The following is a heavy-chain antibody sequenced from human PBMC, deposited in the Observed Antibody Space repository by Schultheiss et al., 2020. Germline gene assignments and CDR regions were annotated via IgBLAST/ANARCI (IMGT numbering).Heavy chain of an antibody. CDR3: ARDHYDSSGYYFDY. D-gene: IGHD3-22*01. CDR2: IYYSGST. Sequence: SETLSLTCTVSGGSISSYYWSWIRQPPGKGLEWIGYIYYSGSTYYNPSLKSRVTISVDTSKNQFSLKLSSVTAADTAVYYCARDHYDSSGYYFDYWGQGTLVTVSS. CDR1: GGSISSYY. V-gene: IGHV4-30-4*01. J-gene: IGHJ4*02.